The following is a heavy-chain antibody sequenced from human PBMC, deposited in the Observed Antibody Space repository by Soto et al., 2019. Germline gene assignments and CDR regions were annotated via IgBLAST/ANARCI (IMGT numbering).Heavy chain of an antibody. J-gene: IGHJ6*02. V-gene: IGHV1-18*01. Sequence: ASVKVSCKASGYTFTSYGISWVRQAPGQGLEWMGWISAYNGNTNYAQKLQGRVTMTTDTSTSTAYMELRSLRSDDTAVYYCARVRDTDYYYYYGMDVWGQGTTVTVSS. CDR3: ARVRDTDYYYYYGMDV. CDR1: GYTFTSYG. CDR2: ISAYNGNT. D-gene: IGHD1-1*01.